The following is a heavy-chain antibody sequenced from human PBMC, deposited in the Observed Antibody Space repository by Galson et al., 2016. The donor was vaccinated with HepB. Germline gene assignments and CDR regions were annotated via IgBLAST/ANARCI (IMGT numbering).Heavy chain of an antibody. Sequence: SVKVSCKASGGTFNSYAFSWVRQAPGQGLEWMGGIIPVLGAPNYAQRFQGRVTITADETTSTVYMALSSLRLEDTAVYYCAGWNSGWDKWYFDIWGRGTLVTVSS. CDR3: AGWNSGWDKWYFDI. CDR1: GGTFNSYA. CDR2: IIPVLGAP. D-gene: IGHD5-12*01. J-gene: IGHJ2*01. V-gene: IGHV1-69*13.